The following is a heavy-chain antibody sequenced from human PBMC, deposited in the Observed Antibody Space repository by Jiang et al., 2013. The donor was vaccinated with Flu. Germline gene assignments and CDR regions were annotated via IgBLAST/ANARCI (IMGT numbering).Heavy chain of an antibody. D-gene: IGHD6-13*01. J-gene: IGHJ6*01. V-gene: IGHV4-59*08. CDR2: IYYSGST. CDR1: GGSISSYY. CDR3: ARLAAEATGYGMDV. Sequence: SGSGLVKPSETLSLTCTVSGGSISSYYWSWIRQPPGKGLEWIGYIYYSGSTNYNPSLKSRVTISVDTSKNQFSLKLSSVTAADTAVYYCARLAAEATGYGMDVWGPRDHGHRLL.